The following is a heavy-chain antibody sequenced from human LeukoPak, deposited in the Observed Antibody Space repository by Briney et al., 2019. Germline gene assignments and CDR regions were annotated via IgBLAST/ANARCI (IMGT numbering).Heavy chain of an antibody. J-gene: IGHJ6*03. D-gene: IGHD2-2*01. CDR1: GYTFTTCG. CDR3: ARANLPAASYYYYMDV. CDR2: SNPYNGNT. Sequence: GASVKVSCKASGYTFTTCGISWVRQAPGQGLEWMGWSNPYNGNTIYAQKFQGRVTITRNTSISTAYMELSSLRSEDTAVYYCARANLPAASYYYYMDVWGKGTTVTVSS. V-gene: IGHV1-8*03.